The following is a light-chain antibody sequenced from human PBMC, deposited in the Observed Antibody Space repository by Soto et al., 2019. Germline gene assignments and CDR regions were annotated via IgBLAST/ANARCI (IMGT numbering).Light chain of an antibody. CDR3: QQANSFPRT. Sequence: IQMTQSPSSVSASVGDRVTITCRASQAISTWLAWYQQKPGKAPKLLIYAASNLQTGVPSRFSGSGSGTDFTLTISSLQPEDFAIYYCQQANSFPRTFGQGTKVEIK. CDR1: QAISTW. V-gene: IGKV1-12*01. CDR2: AAS. J-gene: IGKJ1*01.